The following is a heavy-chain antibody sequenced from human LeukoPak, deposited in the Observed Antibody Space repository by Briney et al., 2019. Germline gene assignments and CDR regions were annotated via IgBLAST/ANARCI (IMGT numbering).Heavy chain of an antibody. D-gene: IGHD5-12*01. CDR2: IYYSGST. CDR3: ARDTKTRLRLLSSLGYGTDV. CDR1: GGSISSGGYY. V-gene: IGHV4-31*03. Sequence: SETLSLTCTVSGGSISSGGYYWSWIRQHPGKGLEWIGYIYYSGSTYYNPSLKSRVTISVDTSKNQFSLKLSSVTAADTAVYYCARDTKTRLRLLSSLGYGTDVWGQGTTVTVSS. J-gene: IGHJ6*02.